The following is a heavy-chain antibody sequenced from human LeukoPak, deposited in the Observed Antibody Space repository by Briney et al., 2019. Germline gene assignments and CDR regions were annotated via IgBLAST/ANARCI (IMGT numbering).Heavy chain of an antibody. Sequence: ASVKVSCKASGYTFTSYGISWVRQAPGQGLEWMGWISAYNGNTNYAQKLQGRVTMTTDTSTSTAYMELRSLRSDDTAVYYCARGPDSSGYYYVKRYYYYGMDVWGQGTTVTISS. CDR1: GYTFTSYG. J-gene: IGHJ6*02. CDR2: ISAYNGNT. CDR3: ARGPDSSGYYYVKRYYYYGMDV. V-gene: IGHV1-18*01. D-gene: IGHD3-22*01.